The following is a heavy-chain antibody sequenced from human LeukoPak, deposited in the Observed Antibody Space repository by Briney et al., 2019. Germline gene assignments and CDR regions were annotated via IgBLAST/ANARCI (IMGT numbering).Heavy chain of an antibody. CDR2: IYYSGST. V-gene: IGHV4-59*01. CDR1: GGSISSYY. D-gene: IGHD3-22*01. CDR3: ARAGSSGYPYYYYMDV. Sequence: SETLSLTCTVSGGSISSYYWSWIRQPPGKGLEWIGYIYYSGSTNYNPSLKSRVTISVDTSKNQFSLKLSSVTAADTAAYYCARAGSSGYPYYYYMDVWGKGTTVTVSS. J-gene: IGHJ6*03.